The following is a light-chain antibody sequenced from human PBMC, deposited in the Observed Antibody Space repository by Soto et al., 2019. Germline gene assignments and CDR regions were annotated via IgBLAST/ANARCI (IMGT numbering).Light chain of an antibody. V-gene: IGKV3-11*01. CDR1: QSVSTY. CDR2: EAS. Sequence: EVVLTQSPATMSLYPVEGATLSCRASQSVSTYLGWYQQKPGQAPRLHIFEASKRATGIPDRISGSGSGTEFTLTISSLQSEDFALYYCHQYNSWPPGTFGQGTKVDI. J-gene: IGKJ2*01. CDR3: HQYNSWPPGT.